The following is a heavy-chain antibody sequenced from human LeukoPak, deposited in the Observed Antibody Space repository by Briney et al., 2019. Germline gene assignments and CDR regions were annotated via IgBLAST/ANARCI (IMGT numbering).Heavy chain of an antibody. CDR2: IYTSGST. J-gene: IGHJ5*02. D-gene: IGHD3-10*01. V-gene: IGHV4-4*07. CDR3: AREIYYYGSGSSDWFDP. Sequence: SGTLSLTCTVSGGSISSYYWSWIRQPAGKGLEWIGRIYTSGSTNYNPSLKSRVTMSVDTSKNQFSLKLSSVTAADTAVYYCAREIYYYGSGSSDWFDPWGQGTLVTVSS. CDR1: GGSISSYY.